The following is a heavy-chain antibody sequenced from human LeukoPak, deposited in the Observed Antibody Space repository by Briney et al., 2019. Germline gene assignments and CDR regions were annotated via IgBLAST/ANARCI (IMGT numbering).Heavy chain of an antibody. D-gene: IGHD3-22*01. CDR2: IYSGGST. V-gene: IGHV3-66*04. Sequence: GGSLRLSCAASGFSVSSNYMSWVRQAPGKGLEWVSVIYSGGSTYYADSVKGRFTISRDNSKNTLYLQMNGLRAEDTAVYYCARLIYYYDSSGDYWGQGTLVTVSS. J-gene: IGHJ4*02. CDR1: GFSVSSNY. CDR3: ARLIYYYDSSGDY.